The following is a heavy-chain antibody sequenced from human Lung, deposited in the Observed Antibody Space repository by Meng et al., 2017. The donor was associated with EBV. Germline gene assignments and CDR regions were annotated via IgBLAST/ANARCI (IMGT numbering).Heavy chain of an antibody. J-gene: IGHJ4*02. CDR2: ISASAYGGGT. CDR3: ARTNALDS. V-gene: IGHV1-18*01. CDR1: GYNFPKYG. Sequence: QVQLVQSSPEVKKPGASVKVSCEASGYNFPKYGFIWGRQAPGQGLEWMGSISASAYGGGTKYAQKFQGRVTMTADTSTATAYMELRSLTYDDTAVYYCARTNALDSWGPGTLVTVAS.